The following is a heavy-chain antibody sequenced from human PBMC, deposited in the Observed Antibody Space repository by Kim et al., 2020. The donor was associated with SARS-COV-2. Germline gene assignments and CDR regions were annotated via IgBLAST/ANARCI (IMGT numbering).Heavy chain of an antibody. D-gene: IGHD3-22*01. V-gene: IGHV4-39*01. CDR2: IYYSGST. CDR1: GGSISSSSYY. Sequence: SETLSLTCTVSGGSISSSSYYWGCIRQPPGKGLEWIGSIYYSGSTYYNPSLKSRVTISVDTSKNQFSLKLSSVTAADTAVYYCARLPYYYDSSEAFDIWGQGTMVTVSS. J-gene: IGHJ3*02. CDR3: ARLPYYYDSSEAFDI.